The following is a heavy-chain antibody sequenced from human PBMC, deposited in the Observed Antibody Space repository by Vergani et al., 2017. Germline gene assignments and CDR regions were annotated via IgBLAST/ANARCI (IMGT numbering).Heavy chain of an antibody. Sequence: EVQLVQSGAEVKKPGESLRISCKGSGYSFTSYWISWVRQMPGKGLEWMGRIEPSDSYTNYSPSFQGHVTISADKSISTAYLQWSSLKASDTAIYYCARQVAVAGKWWGPYYYYGMDVWGQGTTVTVSS. CDR3: ARQVAVAGKWWGPYYYYGMDV. D-gene: IGHD6-19*01. CDR2: IEPSDSYT. CDR1: GYSFTSYW. J-gene: IGHJ6*02. V-gene: IGHV5-10-1*01.